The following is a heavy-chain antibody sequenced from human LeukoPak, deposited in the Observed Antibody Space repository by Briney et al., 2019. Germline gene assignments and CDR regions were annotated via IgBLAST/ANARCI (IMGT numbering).Heavy chain of an antibody. CDR2: INHSGST. CDR3: ARAPCVGTSGVCYASQFDY. V-gene: IGHV4-34*01. CDR1: GGSFSGYY. D-gene: IGHD2-8*01. J-gene: IGHJ4*02. Sequence: SETLSLTCAVYGGSFSGYYWSWIRQPPGKGLEWIGEINHSGSTNYNPSLKSRVTISVDTSKNQFSLKLSSVTAADTAVYYCARAPCVGTSGVCYASQFDYWGQGTLVTVSS.